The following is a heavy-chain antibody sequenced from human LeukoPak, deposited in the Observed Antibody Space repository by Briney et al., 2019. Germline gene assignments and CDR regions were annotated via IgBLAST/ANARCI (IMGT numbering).Heavy chain of an antibody. CDR1: GFTFSGFA. CDR2: ISGSGDNT. D-gene: IGHD6-13*01. V-gene: IGHV3-23*01. J-gene: IGHJ2*01. CDR3: AKAAAPGGYWYFDL. Sequence: GGSLRLSCAASGFTFSGFAMSWVRRTPGKGLEWVSGISGSGDNTLYADSVKGRFTISRDNSKNTLYLQANSLGAEDTAIYYCAKAAAPGGYWYFDLWGRGTLVTVSS.